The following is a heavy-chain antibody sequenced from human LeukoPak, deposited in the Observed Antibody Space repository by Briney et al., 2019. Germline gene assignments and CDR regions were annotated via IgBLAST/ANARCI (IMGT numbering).Heavy chain of an antibody. CDR2: ISGSGDST. Sequence: PGGSLRLSCAASGFTFSSHAMSWVRQPPGKGLEWVAVISGSGDSTYHEDSVKGRFTISRDNSKNLLFLQMSSLRAEDTAVYYCARGSTMGATDAFDIWGQGTMVTVSS. CDR1: GFTFSSHA. J-gene: IGHJ3*02. D-gene: IGHD1-26*01. V-gene: IGHV3-23*01. CDR3: ARGSTMGATDAFDI.